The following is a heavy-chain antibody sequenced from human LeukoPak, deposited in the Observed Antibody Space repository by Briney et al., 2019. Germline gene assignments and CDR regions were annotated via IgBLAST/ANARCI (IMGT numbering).Heavy chain of an antibody. V-gene: IGHV3-73*01. CDR3: TSTYCSSTSCYGENWFDP. CDR2: IRSKGDSYAT. D-gene: IGHD2-2*01. Sequence: PGGSLRLSCAASGFTFSTYWMHWVRQASGKGLEWVGRIRSKGDSYATAYPASLKGRFTISRDDSKNTAYLQVDSLKTEDTAVYYCTSTYCSSTSCYGENWFDPWGQGTLVTVSS. J-gene: IGHJ5*02. CDR1: GFTFSTYW.